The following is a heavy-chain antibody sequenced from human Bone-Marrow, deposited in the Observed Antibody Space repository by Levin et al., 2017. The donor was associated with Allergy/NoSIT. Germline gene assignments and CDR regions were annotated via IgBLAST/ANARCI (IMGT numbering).Heavy chain of an antibody. D-gene: IGHD1-14*01. CDR3: AKEGPDPVPFDP. CDR2: IISVTGIA. J-gene: IGHJ5*02. V-gene: IGHV1-69*04. CDR1: GGTFSNYG. Sequence: SVKVSCKASGGTFSNYGISWVRQAPGQGLEWVGRIISVTGIANYAQKFQGRVTITADKSTNTAYMDLTSLTFEDTAVYYCAKEGPDPVPFDPWGQGTLVTVSS.